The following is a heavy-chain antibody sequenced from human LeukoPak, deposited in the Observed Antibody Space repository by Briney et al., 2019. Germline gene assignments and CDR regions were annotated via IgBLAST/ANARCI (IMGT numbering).Heavy chain of an antibody. CDR3: ARDRWLVPDY. CDR2: ISYDGSNK. V-gene: IGHV3-30*03. D-gene: IGHD6-19*01. J-gene: IGHJ4*02. Sequence: PGGSLRLSCAASGFTFSNTWMSWVRQAPGKGLEWVAVISYDGSNKYYADSVKGRFTISRDNSKNTLYLQMNSLRAEDTAVYYCARDRWLVPDYWGQGTLVTVSS. CDR1: GFTFSNTW.